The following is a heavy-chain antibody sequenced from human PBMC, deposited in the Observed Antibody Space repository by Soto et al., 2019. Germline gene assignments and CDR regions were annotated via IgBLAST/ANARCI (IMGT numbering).Heavy chain of an antibody. V-gene: IGHV3-74*01. CDR3: ASLCGGDDAFDI. Sequence: PGGSLKLSCAASGFPFSSYWMHWVRPAPGKGLVWVSRINSDGSSTSYADSVKGRFTISRGNAKNTLYLQMNSLRAEDTAVYYCASLCGGDDAFDIWGQGTMVTVSS. J-gene: IGHJ3*02. D-gene: IGHD2-21*02. CDR1: GFPFSSYW. CDR2: INSDGSST.